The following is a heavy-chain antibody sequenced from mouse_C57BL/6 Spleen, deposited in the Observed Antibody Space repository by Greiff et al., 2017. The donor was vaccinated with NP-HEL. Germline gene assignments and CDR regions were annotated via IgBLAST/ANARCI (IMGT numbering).Heavy chain of an antibody. D-gene: IGHD2-3*01. J-gene: IGHJ2*01. V-gene: IGHV14-4*01. CDR1: GFNIKDDY. Sequence: VQLQQSGAELVRPGTSVKLSCTASGFNIKDDYMHWVKQRPEQGLEWIGWIDPENGDTEYASKFQGKATITADTSSNTAYLQLSSLTSEDTAVYYCTTSWLLFDYWGQGTTLTVSS. CDR3: TTSWLLFDY. CDR2: IDPENGDT.